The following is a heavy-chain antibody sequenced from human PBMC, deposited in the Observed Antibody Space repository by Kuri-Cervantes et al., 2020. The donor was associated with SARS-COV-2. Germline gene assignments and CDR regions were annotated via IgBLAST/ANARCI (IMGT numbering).Heavy chain of an antibody. Sequence: GGSLRLSCAASGFPFRSYWMHWVRQAPGKGLVWVSRTNSDGISTSYADSVKGRFTISRDNAKNTLYLQLNGLGAEDTAVYYCARGGVVTADWYFDLWGRGTLVTVSS. CDR1: GFPFRSYW. CDR3: ARGGVVTADWYFDL. D-gene: IGHD2-21*02. J-gene: IGHJ2*01. V-gene: IGHV3-74*01. CDR2: TNSDGIST.